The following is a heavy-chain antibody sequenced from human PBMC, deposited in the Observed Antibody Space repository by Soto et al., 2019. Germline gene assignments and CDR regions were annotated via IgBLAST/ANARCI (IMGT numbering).Heavy chain of an antibody. J-gene: IGHJ5*02. CDR1: GGSISGYY. CDR3: AMTVTTLYNWFEH. CDR2: VDYSGRT. V-gene: IGHV4-59*08. D-gene: IGHD4-4*01. Sequence: QVQLQESGPGLVKPSETLSLTCTVAGGSISGYYWSWIRQSPAKGLEWIGHVDYSGRTNYNPYLKSLVTTSVDTSKNQFSLNLRSVTAADTAVYYCAMTVTTLYNWFEHWGQGIRVTVSS.